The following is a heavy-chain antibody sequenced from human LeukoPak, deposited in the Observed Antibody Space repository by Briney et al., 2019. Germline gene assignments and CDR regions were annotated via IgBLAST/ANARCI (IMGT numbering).Heavy chain of an antibody. Sequence: TSETLSLTCTVSGGSISSDTCYWSWIRQPAGKGLEWIGRMYDSGRTNYNPSLKSRVTISVDTSNNQFSLRLSSVTAADTAVYYCVRERTMVGGADIWGQGTKVPVSS. D-gene: IGHD2-21*01. CDR3: VRERTMVGGADI. CDR2: MYDSGRT. CDR1: GGSISSDTCY. J-gene: IGHJ3*02. V-gene: IGHV4-61*02.